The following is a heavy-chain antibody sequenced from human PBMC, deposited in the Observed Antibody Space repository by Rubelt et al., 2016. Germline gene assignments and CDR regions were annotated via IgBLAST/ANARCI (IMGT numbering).Heavy chain of an antibody. J-gene: IGHJ4*02. V-gene: IGHV4-39*01. Sequence: QLQLQGSGPGLVKPSETLSLTCTVSGGSISSSSYYWGWIRQPPGKGLEWIGSIYYSGSTYYNPYLKSRVTRSVDTSKNQCSLKLSAVTAAETAVYYWARGRSAFDDWGQGTLVTVSS. CDR2: IYYSGST. CDR1: GGSISSSSYY. CDR3: ARGRSAFDD. D-gene: IGHD3-3*01.